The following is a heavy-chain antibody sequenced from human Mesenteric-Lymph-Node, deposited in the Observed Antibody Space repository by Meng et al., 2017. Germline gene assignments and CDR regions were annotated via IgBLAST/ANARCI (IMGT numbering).Heavy chain of an antibody. V-gene: IGHV3-23*01. CDR1: GFTFSSYG. CDR3: VSTVTPNLYYFDY. Sequence: EVQLLESGGGLVHPGGSLRLSCAASGFTFSSYGMSWVRQAPGKGLEWVSAISGSGGSTYYADSVKGRFTISRDNSKNTLYLQMNSLRAEDTAVYYCVSTVTPNLYYFDYWGQGTLVTVSS. D-gene: IGHD4-17*01. J-gene: IGHJ4*02. CDR2: ISGSGGST.